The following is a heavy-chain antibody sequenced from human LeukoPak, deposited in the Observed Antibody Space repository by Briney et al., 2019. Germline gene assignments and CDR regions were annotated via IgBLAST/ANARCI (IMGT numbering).Heavy chain of an antibody. J-gene: IGHJ4*02. CDR3: ARFPASGEMAYYFDY. Sequence: SETLSLTCTVPGGSISSYYWSWIRQPPGKGLEWIGYIYYSGSTNYNPSLKSRVTISVDTSKNQFSLKLSSVTAADTAVYYCARFPASGEMAYYFDYWGQGTLVTVSS. D-gene: IGHD5-24*01. CDR1: GGSISSYY. CDR2: IYYSGST. V-gene: IGHV4-59*01.